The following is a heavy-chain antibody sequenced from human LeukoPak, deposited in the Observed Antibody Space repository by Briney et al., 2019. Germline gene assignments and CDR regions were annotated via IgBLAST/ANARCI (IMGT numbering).Heavy chain of an antibody. V-gene: IGHV4-31*03. D-gene: IGHD5-12*01. Sequence: SQTLSLTCTVAGGSIGRGDHYWSWIRQHPGKGLEWIGYIYYSGRTYYNPSLKSRVTVSGDTSKNQFSLKLSSVTAADTAVYYCARGSDIVATIWFDPWGQGILVTVSS. J-gene: IGHJ5*02. CDR2: IYYSGRT. CDR1: GGSIGRGDHY. CDR3: ARGSDIVATIWFDP.